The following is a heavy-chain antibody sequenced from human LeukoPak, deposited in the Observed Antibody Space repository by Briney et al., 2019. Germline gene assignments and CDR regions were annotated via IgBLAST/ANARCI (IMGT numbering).Heavy chain of an antibody. D-gene: IGHD5-12*01. CDR1: GFTFSSYA. V-gene: IGHV3-23*01. Sequence: SGGSLRLSCAASGFTFSSYAMSWVRQAPGKGLEWVSAISGSGGSTYYADSVKGRFTISRDNSKNTLYLQMNSLRAEDTAVYYCARDIPSRGIVATPSLDYWGQGTLVTVSS. J-gene: IGHJ4*02. CDR2: ISGSGGST. CDR3: ARDIPSRGIVATPSLDY.